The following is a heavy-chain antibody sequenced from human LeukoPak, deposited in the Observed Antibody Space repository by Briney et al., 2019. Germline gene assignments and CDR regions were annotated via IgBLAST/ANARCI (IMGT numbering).Heavy chain of an antibody. J-gene: IGHJ4*02. CDR2: INPNSGGT. CDR1: GYTFTSYY. CDR3: ARGGSSGYYSRRKFDY. V-gene: IGHV1-2*02. Sequence: ASVKVSCKASGYTFTSYYIHWVRQAPGQGLEWMGWINPNSGGTNYAQKFQGRVTMTRDTSISTAYMELSRLRSDDTAVYYCARGGSSGYYSRRKFDYWGQGTLVTVSS. D-gene: IGHD3-22*01.